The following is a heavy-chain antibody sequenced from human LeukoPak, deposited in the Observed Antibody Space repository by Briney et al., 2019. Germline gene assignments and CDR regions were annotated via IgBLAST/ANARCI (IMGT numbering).Heavy chain of an antibody. CDR2: INPNSGDT. CDR1: GYTFTGYY. V-gene: IGHV1-2*02. CDR3: ARDNLITTYYYYYMDV. Sequence: GASVKVSCKASGYTFTGYYMHWVRQAPGQGLEWMGWINPNSGDTNYAQKFQGRVTMTRDTSISTAYMELSRLRSDDTAVYYCARDNLITTYYYYYMDVWGKGTTVTVSS. J-gene: IGHJ6*03. D-gene: IGHD3-3*01.